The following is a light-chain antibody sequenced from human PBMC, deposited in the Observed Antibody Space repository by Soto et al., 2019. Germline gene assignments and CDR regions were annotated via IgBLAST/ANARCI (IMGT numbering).Light chain of an antibody. Sequence: DIQMTQSPSSLSASVGETITITCRASQSISSSLNWFQHSPGQPPKLLLFAASNLHAGVPPRFSGSGSGTSFSLTIRSLQPEDFATYYCQQSFNLPRTFGPGTKLDIK. CDR1: QSISSS. J-gene: IGKJ1*01. CDR2: AAS. CDR3: QQSFNLPRT. V-gene: IGKV1-39*01.